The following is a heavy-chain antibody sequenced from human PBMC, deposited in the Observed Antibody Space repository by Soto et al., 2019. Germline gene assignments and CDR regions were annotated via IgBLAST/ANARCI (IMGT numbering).Heavy chain of an antibody. CDR2: IYYSGST. J-gene: IGHJ4*02. CDR1: GGSISSGGYY. Sequence: SETLSLTCTVSGGSISSGGYYWSWIRQHPGKGLEWIGYIYYSGSTYYNPSLKSRVTISVDTSKNQFSLKLSSVTAADTAVYYCARVRTPSYYFDYWGQGTLVTVSS. CDR3: ARVRTPSYYFDY. V-gene: IGHV4-31*03. D-gene: IGHD3-3*01.